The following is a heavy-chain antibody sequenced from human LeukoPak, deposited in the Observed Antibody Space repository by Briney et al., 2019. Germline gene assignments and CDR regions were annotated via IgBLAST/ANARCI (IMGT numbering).Heavy chain of an antibody. J-gene: IGHJ5*02. D-gene: IGHD2-2*02. Sequence: ASVKVFCKASGYTCTSCGISWVRPAPGQGLGLMGWISAYNGNTNYAQKLQGRVTMTTDTYTSTAYMELRSLRSDDTAVYYCARTKQDIVVVPAALRGNWFDPWGQGTLVTVSS. CDR2: ISAYNGNT. CDR3: ARTKQDIVVVPAALRGNWFDP. V-gene: IGHV1-18*01. CDR1: GYTCTSCG.